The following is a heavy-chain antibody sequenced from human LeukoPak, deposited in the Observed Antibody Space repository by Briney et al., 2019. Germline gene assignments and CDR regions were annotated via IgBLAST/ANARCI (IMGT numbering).Heavy chain of an antibody. Sequence: PEGSLRLSCAAPGFTFSSYWMHWVRQAPGKGLVWVSRINSDGSSTSYADSVKGRFTISRDNAKNTLYLQMNSLRAEDTAVYYCAREYYYYYMDVWGKGTTVIVSS. J-gene: IGHJ6*03. CDR1: GFTFSSYW. CDR3: AREYYYYYMDV. CDR2: INSDGSST. V-gene: IGHV3-74*01.